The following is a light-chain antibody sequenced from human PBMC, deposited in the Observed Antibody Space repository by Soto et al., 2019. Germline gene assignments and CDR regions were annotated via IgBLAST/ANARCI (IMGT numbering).Light chain of an antibody. CDR1: QDINNY. CDR3: HQYDNLPQT. V-gene: IGKV1-33*01. CDR2: DAS. Sequence: DIQMTQSPSSLSASVGDRVTITCQASQDINNYLNWYQQKPGKAPKLLIYDASNLETGVPSRFSGSGSGTDFTFTISSLQPEDIATYYCHQYDNLPQTFGQGTKLEIK. J-gene: IGKJ2*01.